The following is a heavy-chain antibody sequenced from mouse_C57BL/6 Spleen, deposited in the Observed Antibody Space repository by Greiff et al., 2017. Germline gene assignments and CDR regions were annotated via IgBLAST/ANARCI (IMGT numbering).Heavy chain of an antibody. V-gene: IGHV14-2*01. J-gene: IGHJ4*01. CDR2: IDPEDGET. CDR3: ARSYYDKGWAMEC. D-gene: IGHD2-4*01. Sequence: VQLQQSGAELVKPGASVKLSCTASGFNIKDYYLHWMKQRTEQGLEWIGRIDPEDGETKYAPKFPGKATITADTSSNTAYLQRSSLTSEDTAVYYCARSYYDKGWAMECWGQGASVTVSS. CDR1: GFNIKDYY.